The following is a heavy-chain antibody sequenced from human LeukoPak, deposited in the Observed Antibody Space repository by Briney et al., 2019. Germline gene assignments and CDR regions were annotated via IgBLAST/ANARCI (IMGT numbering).Heavy chain of an antibody. Sequence: SVKVSCKASGGTFSSYAISWVRQAPGQGLEWMGGIIPIFGTANYAQKFQGRVTITADESTSTAYMELSSLRSEDTAVYYCASSRALREYWFDPWGQGTLVTVSS. V-gene: IGHV1-69*13. CDR1: GGTFSSYA. J-gene: IGHJ5*02. CDR2: IIPIFGTA. CDR3: ASSRALREYWFDP. D-gene: IGHD3-10*01.